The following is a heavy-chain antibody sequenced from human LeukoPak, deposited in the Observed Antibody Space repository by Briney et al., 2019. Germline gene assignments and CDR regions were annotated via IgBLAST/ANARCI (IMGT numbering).Heavy chain of an antibody. Sequence: SETLSLTCTVSGDPINSYYWSWLRQPPGKGLEWIGYIFYSGSTNYNPSLKSRVTMSVDTSKNQFSLKLSSVTAADTAVYYCARDPVGLAAAGNYFDYWGQGTLVTVSS. CDR3: ARDPVGLAAAGNYFDY. J-gene: IGHJ4*02. CDR1: GDPINSYY. D-gene: IGHD6-13*01. CDR2: IFYSGST. V-gene: IGHV4-59*12.